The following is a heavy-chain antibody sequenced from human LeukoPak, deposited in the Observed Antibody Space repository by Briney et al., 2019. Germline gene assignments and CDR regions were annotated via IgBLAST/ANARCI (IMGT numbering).Heavy chain of an antibody. V-gene: IGHV1-18*01. CDR1: GYTFTNHG. J-gene: IGHJ4*02. CDR3: ARDPSNTSGWSPYFDF. Sequence: ASVKVPCMASGYTFTNHGIAWVRQAPGQGLEWMGWISCYNGDTRYAQKLQGRVTMSTDTSTTTAYMELTSLRSDDTAVYYCARDPSNTSGWSPYFDFWGQGTLVTVSS. CDR2: ISCYNGDT. D-gene: IGHD6-19*01.